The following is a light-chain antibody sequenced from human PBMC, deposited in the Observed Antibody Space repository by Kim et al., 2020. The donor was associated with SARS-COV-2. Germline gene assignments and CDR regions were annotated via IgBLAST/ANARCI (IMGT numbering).Light chain of an antibody. CDR1: SIRSYF. Sequence: SSELTQDPAVSVVLGQTVSITCQGDSIRSYFASWYQQKPGQAPILVLYPETNRPSGIPDRFSGSVSGNMSSLTITGAQAEDEADYYCNSRDNSGDRWVFGGGTQLTVL. CDR3: NSRDNSGDRWV. CDR2: PET. J-gene: IGLJ3*02. V-gene: IGLV3-19*01.